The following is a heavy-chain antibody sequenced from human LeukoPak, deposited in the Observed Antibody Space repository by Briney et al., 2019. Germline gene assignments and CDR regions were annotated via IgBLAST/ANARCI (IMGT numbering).Heavy chain of an antibody. CDR1: GGSLSAYY. Sequence: SETLSLTCAVYGGSLSAYYWTWIRQPPGKGLEWIGEISHSGSTNYNPSLKSRVTISVDTSKNHFSLNLSSVTAADTAVYYCARGRQTIFGVVTTHRFDPWGQGTLVTVSS. D-gene: IGHD3-3*01. CDR3: ARGRQTIFGVVTTHRFDP. V-gene: IGHV4-34*01. J-gene: IGHJ5*02. CDR2: ISHSGST.